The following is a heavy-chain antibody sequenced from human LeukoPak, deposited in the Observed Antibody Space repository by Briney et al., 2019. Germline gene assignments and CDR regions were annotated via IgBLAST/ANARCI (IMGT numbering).Heavy chain of an antibody. J-gene: IGHJ4*02. Sequence: ASVKVSCKASGYTFTGYYMHWVRQAPGQGLEWMAWINPNSGGTNYAQKFQGRVTMTRDTSITTAYLELSSLRSDDTAVYYCAREADCSSPSCQLDYWGQGTLVTVSS. CDR3: AREADCSSPSCQLDY. D-gene: IGHD2-2*01. CDR1: GYTFTGYY. V-gene: IGHV1-2*02. CDR2: INPNSGGT.